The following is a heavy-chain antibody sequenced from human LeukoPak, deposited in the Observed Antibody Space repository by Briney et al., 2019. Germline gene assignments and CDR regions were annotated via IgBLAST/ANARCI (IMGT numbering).Heavy chain of an antibody. CDR3: ARDWDSWGKLGIGGYMDV. J-gene: IGHJ6*03. CDR2: INPNGGGT. Sequence: ASVKVSCKASGYTFTGYYMHWVRQAPGQGLEWMGWINPNGGGTNYAQKFQGRVTMTRDTSISTAYMELSRLRSDDTAVYYCARDWDSWGKLGIGGYMDVWGKGTTVTVSS. V-gene: IGHV1-2*02. D-gene: IGHD7-27*01. CDR1: GYTFTGYY.